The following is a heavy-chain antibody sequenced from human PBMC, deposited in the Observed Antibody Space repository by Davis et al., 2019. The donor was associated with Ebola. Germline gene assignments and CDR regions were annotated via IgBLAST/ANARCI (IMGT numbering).Heavy chain of an antibody. CDR1: GYTFTSYY. CDR3: ATTTYYDFWSGTGYYYYGMDV. Sequence: ASVKVSCKASGYTFTSYYMHWVRQAPGQGLEWMGIINPSGGSTSYAQKFQGRVTMTRDTSTSTVYMELSSLRSEDTAVYYCATTTYYDFWSGTGYYYYGMDVWGQGTTVTVSS. CDR2: INPSGGST. V-gene: IGHV1-46*01. J-gene: IGHJ6*02. D-gene: IGHD3-3*01.